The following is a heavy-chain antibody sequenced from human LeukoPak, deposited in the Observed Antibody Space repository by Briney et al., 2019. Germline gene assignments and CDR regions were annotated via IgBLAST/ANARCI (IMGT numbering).Heavy chain of an antibody. J-gene: IGHJ4*02. CDR2: IYHSGST. CDR1: GGSISSSNW. Sequence: PSETLSLTCAVSGGSISSSNWWSWVRQPPGKGLEWIGEIYHSGSTNYNPSLKSRVTISVDKSKNQFSLKLSSVTAADTALYYCAREPDRRLATYYFDYWGQGTLVTVSS. V-gene: IGHV4-4*02. D-gene: IGHD6-19*01. CDR3: AREPDRRLATYYFDY.